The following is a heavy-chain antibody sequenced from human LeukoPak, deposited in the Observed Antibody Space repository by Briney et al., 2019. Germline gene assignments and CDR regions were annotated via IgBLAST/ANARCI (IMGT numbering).Heavy chain of an antibody. CDR1: GYTFTDYY. CDR2: IDPYSGDT. V-gene: IGHV1-2*02. J-gene: IGHJ4*02. CDR3: ASDIASSGSFDY. D-gene: IGHD3-10*01. Sequence: ASVTVSCKASGYTFTDYYIHWVRQAPGQGLVWMGWIDPYSGDTKYAQKIKGRVTMTRDTTISTVYMDLSRLTSDDTAVYFCASDIASSGSFDYWGLGTLVTVPS.